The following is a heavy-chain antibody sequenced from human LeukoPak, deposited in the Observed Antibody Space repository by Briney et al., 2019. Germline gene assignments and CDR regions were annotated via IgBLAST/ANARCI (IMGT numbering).Heavy chain of an antibody. CDR3: ARDRGYCNSGNCYAIGFDY. CDR2: IHYSGST. J-gene: IGHJ4*02. D-gene: IGHD2-15*01. CDR1: GAFISSGGYY. Sequence: PSETLSLTCTVSGAFISSGGYYWSWIRQNPGRGLEWIGFIHYSGSTYYNPSLKSRVTMSLDTSKNWISLKMTSVTAAGTAVYYCARDRGYCNSGNCYAIGFDYWGQGTPVTVSS. V-gene: IGHV4-31*03.